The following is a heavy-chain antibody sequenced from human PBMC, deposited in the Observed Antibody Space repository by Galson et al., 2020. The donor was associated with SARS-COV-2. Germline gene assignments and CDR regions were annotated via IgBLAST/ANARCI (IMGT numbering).Heavy chain of an antibody. J-gene: IGHJ6*02. Sequence: ASVKVSCKTSGYSFTSHDINWVRRAAGRGLEWLGWMNSDTGKTGYAQKFQGRVTMTRDTSITTAYMELRSLKSEDSAVYWCARGGGSYYSDRDAYSSHGMAVWGQGTTVTVSS. CDR2: MNSDTGKT. CDR1: GYSFTSHD. CDR3: ARGGGSYYSDRDAYSSHGMAV. V-gene: IGHV1-8*01. D-gene: IGHD3-16*01.